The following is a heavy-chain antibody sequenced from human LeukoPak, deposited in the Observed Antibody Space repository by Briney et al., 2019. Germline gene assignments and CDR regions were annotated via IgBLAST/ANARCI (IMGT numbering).Heavy chain of an antibody. CDR3: ARGEPATAEFDP. J-gene: IGHJ5*02. D-gene: IGHD1-14*01. V-gene: IGHV1-2*02. CDR2: INPNSGGT. CDR1: GYTFTGYY. Sequence: ASVKVSCKASGYTFTGYYMHWVRQAPGQGLEWMGWINPNSGGTNYAQTFQGRVTMTRDTSISTAYMELSRLRSDDAGVYYCARGEPATAEFDPWGQGTLVTVSS.